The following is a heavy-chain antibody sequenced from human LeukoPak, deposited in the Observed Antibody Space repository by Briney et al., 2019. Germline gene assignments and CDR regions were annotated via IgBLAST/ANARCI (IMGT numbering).Heavy chain of an antibody. J-gene: IGHJ6*02. CDR2: ISYDGSNK. Sequence: GGSLRLSCAASGFTFSSYAMHWVRQAPGKGLEWVAVISYDGSNKYYADSVKGRFTISRDNSKNTLYLQMNSLRAEDTAVYYCARDGNPRSYYYYYGMDVWGQGTTVTVSS. D-gene: IGHD2-15*01. V-gene: IGHV3-30-3*01. CDR1: GFTFSSYA. CDR3: ARDGNPRSYYYYYGMDV.